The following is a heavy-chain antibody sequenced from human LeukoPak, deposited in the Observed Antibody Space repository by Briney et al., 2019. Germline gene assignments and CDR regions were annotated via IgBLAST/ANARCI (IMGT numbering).Heavy chain of an antibody. J-gene: IGHJ5*02. V-gene: IGHV4-4*07. D-gene: IGHD3-22*01. CDR3: ARGTYYYDSGGYPVWGFDP. CDR1: GGSISSYY. Sequence: SETLSLTCTVSGGSISSYYWSWIRQPAGKGLEWIGRIYTSGSTNYNPSLKSRVTMSVDTSKNQFSLKLSSVTAADTAVYYCARGTYYYDSGGYPVWGFDPWGQGTLVTVSS. CDR2: IYTSGST.